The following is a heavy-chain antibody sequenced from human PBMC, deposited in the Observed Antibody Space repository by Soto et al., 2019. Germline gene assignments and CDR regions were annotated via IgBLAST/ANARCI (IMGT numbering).Heavy chain of an antibody. Sequence: EVQLVESGGGLVQPGGSLRLSCAASGFTFGSYGMNWVRQAPGKGLEWVSYISSSSSTIYYADSVKGRFTISRDNAKNPLYRQMNSRGDEDTAVYSCTRGDGGGDYWGQGTLVTVSS. CDR1: GFTFGSYG. D-gene: IGHD3-16*01. V-gene: IGHV3-48*02. CDR3: TRGDGGGDY. J-gene: IGHJ4*02. CDR2: ISSSSSTI.